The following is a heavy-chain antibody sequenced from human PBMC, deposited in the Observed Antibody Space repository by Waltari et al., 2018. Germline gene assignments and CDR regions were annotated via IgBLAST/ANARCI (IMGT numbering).Heavy chain of an antibody. D-gene: IGHD7-27*01. V-gene: IGHV1-69*01. CDR3: AREPNWGLPGGMDV. Sequence: QVQLVQSGAEVKKPGSSVQVPCKASGGTFSSYAFSWVQPAPGQGLEWMGGIIPIFGTANYAQKFQGRVTITADESTSTAYMELSSLRSEDTAVYYCAREPNWGLPGGMDVWGQGTTVTVSS. J-gene: IGHJ6*02. CDR1: GGTFSSYA. CDR2: IIPIFGTA.